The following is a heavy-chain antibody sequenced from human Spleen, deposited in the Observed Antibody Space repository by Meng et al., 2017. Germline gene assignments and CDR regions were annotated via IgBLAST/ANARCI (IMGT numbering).Heavy chain of an antibody. J-gene: IGHJ4*02. CDR3: ARESPTYYYDSSGFR. CDR2: IYYSGCT. V-gene: IGHV4-61*01. CDR1: GGSVSSGSYY. D-gene: IGHD3-22*01. Sequence: QGQLQQWGAGRLKPSGTLFLTCVVSGGSVSSGSYYWSWIRQPPGKGLEWIGYIYYSGCTNYNPSLKSRVTISVDTSKNQFSLKLSSVTAADTAVYYCARESPTYYYDSSGFRWGQGTLVTVSS.